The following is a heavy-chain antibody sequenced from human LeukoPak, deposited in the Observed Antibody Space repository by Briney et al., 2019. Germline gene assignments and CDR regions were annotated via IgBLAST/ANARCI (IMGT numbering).Heavy chain of an antibody. CDR3: ARVGATGTTSPFDY. V-gene: IGHV1-2*02. Sequence: ASVKVSCKASGYTFTGYYIHWVRQAPGQGLEWMGWINPNSGGTNYAQKFEGRVTMTRDTSISTAYMELSRLRSDDTAVYYCARVGATGTTSPFDYWGQGTLVTVSS. CDR2: INPNSGGT. CDR1: GYTFTGYY. J-gene: IGHJ4*02. D-gene: IGHD1-1*01.